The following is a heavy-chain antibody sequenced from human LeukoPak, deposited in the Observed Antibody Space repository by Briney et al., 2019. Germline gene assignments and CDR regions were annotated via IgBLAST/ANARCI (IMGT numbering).Heavy chain of an antibody. Sequence: GGSLRLSCAVSGITLSNYGMSWVRQAPGKGREWVAGISGSGGSTNYADSVKGRFTISRDNPKNTLYLQMNSLRAEDTAMYFCAKRGVVIRVILVGFHKEAYYFDSWGQGALVTVSS. V-gene: IGHV3-23*01. J-gene: IGHJ4*02. CDR3: AKRGVVIRVILVGFHKEAYYFDS. CDR2: ISGSGGST. CDR1: GITLSNYG. D-gene: IGHD3-22*01.